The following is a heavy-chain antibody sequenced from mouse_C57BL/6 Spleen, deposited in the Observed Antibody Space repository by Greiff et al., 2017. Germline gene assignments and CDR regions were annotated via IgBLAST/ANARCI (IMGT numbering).Heavy chain of an antibody. CDR1: GYTFTSYT. CDR3: ARRRDYYSNYEYFDV. Sequence: QVHVKQSGAELARPGASVKMSCKASGYTFTSYTMHWVKQRPGQGLEWIGYINPSSGYTKYNQKFKDKATLTADKSSSTAYMQLSSLTSEDSAVYYCARRRDYYSNYEYFDVWGTGTTVTVSS. CDR2: INPSSGYT. V-gene: IGHV1-4*01. J-gene: IGHJ1*03. D-gene: IGHD2-5*01.